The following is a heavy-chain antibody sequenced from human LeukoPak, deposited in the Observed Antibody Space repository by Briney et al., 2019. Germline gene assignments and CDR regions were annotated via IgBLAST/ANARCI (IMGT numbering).Heavy chain of an antibody. J-gene: IGHJ6*02. CDR1: GFTFSSYW. CDR3: ARVKGYGDYRYYYFYGMDV. D-gene: IGHD4-17*01. CDR2: IKQDGSEK. V-gene: IGHV3-7*01. Sequence: GGSLRLSCAASGFTFSSYWMSWVRQAPGKGLEWVANIKQDGSEKYYVDSVKGRFTISRDNAKNSLYLQMNSLRAEDTAVYYCARVKGYGDYRYYYFYGMDVWGQGTTVTVSS.